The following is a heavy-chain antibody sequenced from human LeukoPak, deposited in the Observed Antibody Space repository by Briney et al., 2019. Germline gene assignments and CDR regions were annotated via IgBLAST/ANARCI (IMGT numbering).Heavy chain of an antibody. V-gene: IGHV1-2*02. CDR3: ARSGRITMVRGGMDWFDR. D-gene: IGHD3-10*01. Sequence: EASVTVSFKASGYTFTVYYMHWVRQAPGQGLEWMGWINPNSGGTNYAQKFQGRVAMTRDTSISTAYMELSRLRSDDTAVYYCARSGRITMVRGGMDWFDRWGEGSLVTVSS. CDR2: INPNSGGT. CDR1: GYTFTVYY. J-gene: IGHJ5*02.